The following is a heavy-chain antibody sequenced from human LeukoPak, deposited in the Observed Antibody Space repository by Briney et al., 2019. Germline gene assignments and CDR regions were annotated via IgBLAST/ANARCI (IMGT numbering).Heavy chain of an antibody. CDR1: GYTFTGYY. CDR3: ARDRTAAAGTNLYYFDY. J-gene: IGHJ4*02. V-gene: IGHV1-2*02. D-gene: IGHD6-13*01. Sequence: ASVKVSCKASGYTFTGYYMHWVRQAPGQGLEWMGWINPNSGGTNYQGRVTMTRDTSISTAYMELSRLRSDDTAVYYCARDRTAAAGTNLYYFDYWGQGTLVIVSS. CDR2: INPNSGGT.